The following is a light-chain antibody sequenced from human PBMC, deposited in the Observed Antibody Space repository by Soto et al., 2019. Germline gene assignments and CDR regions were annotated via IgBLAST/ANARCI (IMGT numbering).Light chain of an antibody. CDR1: QSINSN. CDR2: DAS. Sequence: EIVMTQSPATLSVSPGERATLSCRASQSINSNLAWYQQKPGQAPRLLMYDASTRATGIPARFSGSGSGTEFTLTISSLQSEDFAVYFCQQYNNWPPKNTFGQGTKLEIK. CDR3: QQYNNWPPKNT. J-gene: IGKJ2*01. V-gene: IGKV3-15*01.